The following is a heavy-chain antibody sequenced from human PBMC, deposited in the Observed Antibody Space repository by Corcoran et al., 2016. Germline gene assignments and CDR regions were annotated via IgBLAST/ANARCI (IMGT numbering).Heavy chain of an antibody. D-gene: IGHD3-3*01. Sequence: EVQLVESGGGLVQPGGSLRLSCVASGFTFSNYWMSWVRQAPGKGLEWVANIKQDGSEKYYVDSVKGRFTISRDNAKNSLYLQMNSLRAEDTAVYYCARDDTIFGVVITGCFDPWGQGTLVTVSS. CDR3: ARDDTIFGVVITGCFDP. CDR2: IKQDGSEK. V-gene: IGHV3-7*01. J-gene: IGHJ5*02. CDR1: GFTFSNYW.